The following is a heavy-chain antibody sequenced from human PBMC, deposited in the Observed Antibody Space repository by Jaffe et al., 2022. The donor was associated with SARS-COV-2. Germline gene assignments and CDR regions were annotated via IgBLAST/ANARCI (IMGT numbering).Heavy chain of an antibody. CDR3: ARTPGEPISWSRNALDV. J-gene: IGHJ6*02. CDR2: INQDGSEK. Sequence: EVQLVESGGGVVQPGDFLRLSCAASGFTFSNYWMSWVRQAPGKGLEWVANINQDGSEKYYLDSVKGRFTISRDNAKNSLYLQMSSLRAEDRAVYYCARTPGEPISWSRNALDVWGQGTTVTVSS. CDR1: GFTFSNYW. V-gene: IGHV3-7*03. D-gene: IGHD6-13*01.